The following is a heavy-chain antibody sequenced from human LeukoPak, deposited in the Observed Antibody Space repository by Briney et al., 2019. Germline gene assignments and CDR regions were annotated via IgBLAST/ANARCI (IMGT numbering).Heavy chain of an antibody. CDR2: IKLDGSEK. CDR1: GFTFSSYW. V-gene: IGHV3-7*01. CDR3: ARDLSDDYVWGSYDY. J-gene: IGHJ4*02. D-gene: IGHD3-16*01. Sequence: PGGSLRLSCAASGFTFSSYWMSWVRQAPGKGLEWVANIKLDGSEKYYVDSVKGRFTISRDNAKNSLYLQMNSLRAEDTAVYYCARDLSDDYVWGSYDYWGQGTLVTVSS.